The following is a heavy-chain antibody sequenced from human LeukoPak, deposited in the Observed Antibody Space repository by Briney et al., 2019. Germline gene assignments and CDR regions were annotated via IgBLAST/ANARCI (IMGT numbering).Heavy chain of an antibody. V-gene: IGHV3-7*04. CDR1: GFTFNIYW. CDR3: ARGDVAYAESAY. CDR2: LNPDGSEK. Sequence: PGGSLRLSCAASGFTFNIYWMTWVRQAPGKGLEWVANLNPDGSEKYYVDSVKGRFTISRDNAKNSLYLQMSSLRAEDTAVYYCARGDVAYAESAYWGQGTLVTVSS. J-gene: IGHJ4*02. D-gene: IGHD3-10*02.